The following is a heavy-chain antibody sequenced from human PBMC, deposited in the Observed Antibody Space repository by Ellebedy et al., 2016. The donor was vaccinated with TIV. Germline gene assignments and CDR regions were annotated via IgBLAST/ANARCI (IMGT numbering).Heavy chain of an antibody. D-gene: IGHD5-18*01. CDR1: GFTFSNAW. V-gene: IGHV3-15*01. J-gene: IGHJ4*02. CDR3: TTVYRYNYDSI. CDR2: SKSKTDGGAA. Sequence: GESLKISCAASGFTFSNAWMNWVRQAAGKGLEWVGRSKSKTDGGAADYAAPVQGRFTISRDDSKNTLYLQMNSLKTEDTAVYFCTTVYRYNYDSIWGQGTLVTVSS.